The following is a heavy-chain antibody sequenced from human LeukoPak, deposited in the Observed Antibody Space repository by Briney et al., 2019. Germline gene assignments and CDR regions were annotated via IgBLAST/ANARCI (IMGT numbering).Heavy chain of an antibody. V-gene: IGHV1-24*01. Sequence: GASVKVSCKVSGYTLTELSMHWVRQAPGKGLEWMGGFDPEDGETIYAQKFQGRVTMTGDTSTDTAYMELSSLRSEDTAVYYCATDSYYYGSGSYYNPVYWGQGTLVTVSS. J-gene: IGHJ4*02. CDR3: ATDSYYYGSGSYYNPVY. CDR2: FDPEDGET. D-gene: IGHD3-10*01. CDR1: GYTLTELS.